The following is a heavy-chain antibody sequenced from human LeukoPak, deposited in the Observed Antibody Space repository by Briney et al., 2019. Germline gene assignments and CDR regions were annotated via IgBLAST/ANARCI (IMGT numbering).Heavy chain of an antibody. J-gene: IGHJ6*02. Sequence: SRTLSLTCDISGDSVSTINAAWNWIRQSPSRGLEWLGRTHYRSQWYTDYAISVKSRITTTADTSKNQFFLQLKSVTPEDTAVYYCARSSWNHFYLYYGMDDWGQGTTVIVSS. CDR1: GDSVSTINAA. CDR3: ARSSWNHFYLYYGMDD. V-gene: IGHV6-1*01. D-gene: IGHD1-1*01. CDR2: THYRSQWYT.